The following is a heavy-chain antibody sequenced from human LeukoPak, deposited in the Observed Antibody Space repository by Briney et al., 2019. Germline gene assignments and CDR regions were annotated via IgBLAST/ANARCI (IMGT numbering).Heavy chain of an antibody. CDR1: GYTFTSYG. Sequence: VASVKVSCKASGYTFTSYGISWVRQAPGQGLEWMGWISAYNGNTNYAQKLQGRVTMTTDTSTSTAYMELRSLRSDDTAVYYCARDFTGLIKAARPGYMDVWGKGTTVTVSS. CDR3: ARDFTGLIKAARPGYMDV. CDR2: ISAYNGNT. V-gene: IGHV1-18*01. D-gene: IGHD6-6*01. J-gene: IGHJ6*03.